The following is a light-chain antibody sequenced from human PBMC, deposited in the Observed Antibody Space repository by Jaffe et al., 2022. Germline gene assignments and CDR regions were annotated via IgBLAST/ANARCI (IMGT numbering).Light chain of an antibody. CDR2: ASS. J-gene: IGKJ4*01. CDR1: QGINNH. Sequence: DIQMTQSPSAMSASVGDRVSITCRASQGINNHLVWFQQKPGRVPKRLIYASSSLQSGVPSRFSGSGSGTEFTLTISSLEPEDVATYYCLQHNSYPLSFGGGTKVEIK. V-gene: IGKV1-17*03. CDR3: LQHNSYPLS.